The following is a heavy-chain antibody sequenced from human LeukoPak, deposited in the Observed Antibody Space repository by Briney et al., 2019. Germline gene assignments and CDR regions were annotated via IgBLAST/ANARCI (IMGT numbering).Heavy chain of an antibody. Sequence: GGSLRLSCAASGFTVTNYAMSWVRQAPGKGLEWVSGISDVEKIPYYSDSVKGRFTISRDNSKKTVYLQMNNLRAEDTAVYFCARHDSYIPYWGQGIPVTVSS. V-gene: IGHV3-23*01. J-gene: IGHJ4*02. CDR2: ISDVEKIP. D-gene: IGHD3-10*01. CDR3: ARHDSYIPY. CDR1: GFTVTNYA.